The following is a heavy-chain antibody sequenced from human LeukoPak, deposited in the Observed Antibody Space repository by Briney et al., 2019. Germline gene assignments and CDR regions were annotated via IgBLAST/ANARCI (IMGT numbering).Heavy chain of an antibody. V-gene: IGHV3-33*01. CDR2: MWYDGGNK. CDR3: ARDEVTTPRD. CDR1: GFTFSSYG. Sequence: GGSLRLSCAASGFTFSSYGMHWVRQAPGKGLEWVAVMWYDGGNKYYADSVKGRFTISRNNSKNTLYLQTHSLRAEDTAVYYCARDEVTTPRDWGQGTLVTVSS. J-gene: IGHJ4*02. D-gene: IGHD4-17*01.